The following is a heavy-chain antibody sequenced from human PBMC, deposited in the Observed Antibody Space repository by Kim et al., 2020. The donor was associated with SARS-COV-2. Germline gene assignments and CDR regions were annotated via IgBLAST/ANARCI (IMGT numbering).Heavy chain of an antibody. Sequence: AGYVEGRLTISRDNAKNSLYLQMNSLRAEDTAVYYCARVGSTVAAGSIDYWGQGTLVTVSS. V-gene: IGHV3-11*01. J-gene: IGHJ4*02. CDR3: ARVGSTVAAGSIDY. D-gene: IGHD6-13*01.